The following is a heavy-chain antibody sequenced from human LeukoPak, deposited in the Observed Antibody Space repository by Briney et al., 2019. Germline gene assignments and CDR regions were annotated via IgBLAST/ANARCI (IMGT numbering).Heavy chain of an antibody. Sequence: GGSLRLSCAASGFTFDDYAMHWVRQAPGKGLEWVSGISWNSGTIGYADSVKGRFTISRDNANNSLYLQMNSLRAEDTALYYCAKAQAGHYYYYYMDVWGKGTMVTVSS. D-gene: IGHD6-13*01. CDR1: GFTFDDYA. V-gene: IGHV3-9*01. CDR3: AKAQAGHYYYYYMDV. CDR2: ISWNSGTI. J-gene: IGHJ6*03.